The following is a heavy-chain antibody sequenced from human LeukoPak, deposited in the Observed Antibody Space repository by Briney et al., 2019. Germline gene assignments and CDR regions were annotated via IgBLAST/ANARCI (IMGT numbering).Heavy chain of an antibody. V-gene: IGHV1-8*03. J-gene: IGHJ5*02. Sequence: ASVKVSCKASGYTFTSYDINWVRQATGQGLEWMGWMNPNSGNTGYAQKFQGRVTITRNTSISTAYMELSSLRSEDTAVYYCAGLVYCSSTSCYGFDPWGQGTLVTVSS. CDR2: MNPNSGNT. CDR1: GYTFTSYD. CDR3: AGLVYCSSTSCYGFDP. D-gene: IGHD2-2*01.